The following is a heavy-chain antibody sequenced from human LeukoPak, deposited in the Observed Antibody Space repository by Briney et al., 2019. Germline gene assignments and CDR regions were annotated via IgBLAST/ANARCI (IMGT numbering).Heavy chain of an antibody. CDR3: ASSGYDFRSGYFPFNY. V-gene: IGHV1-69*13. Sequence: ASVKVSCKASGGTFSSYAISWVRQAPRQGLEWMGGIIPIFGTANYAQKFQGRVTITADESTSTAYMELSSLRSEDTAVYYCASSGYDFRSGYFPFNYCGQGTLVTVSS. D-gene: IGHD3-3*01. CDR1: GGTFSSYA. J-gene: IGHJ4*02. CDR2: IIPIFGTA.